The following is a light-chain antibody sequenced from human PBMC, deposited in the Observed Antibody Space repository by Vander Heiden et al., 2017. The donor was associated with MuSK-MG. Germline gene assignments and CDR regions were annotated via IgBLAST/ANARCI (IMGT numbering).Light chain of an antibody. CDR1: NSDVGGYNY. CDR2: DVN. Sequence: QSALTQPASVSGSPGQSITISCTGTNSDVGGYNYVSWYQQHPGTAPKLMIYDVNTRPSGVSDRFSGSKSGNTASLTISGLQAEDEADYYCSSYRSGDTYVFGPGTKVTVL. CDR3: SSYRSGDTYV. J-gene: IGLJ1*01. V-gene: IGLV2-14*03.